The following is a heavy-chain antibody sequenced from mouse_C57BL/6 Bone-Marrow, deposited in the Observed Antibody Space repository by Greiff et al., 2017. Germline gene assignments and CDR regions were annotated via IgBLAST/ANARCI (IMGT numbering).Heavy chain of an antibody. J-gene: IGHJ4*01. D-gene: IGHD2-5*01. V-gene: IGHV1-50*01. Sequence: QVQLQQSGAELVKPGASVKLSCKASGYTFTSYWMQWVKQRPGQGLEWIGEIDPSDSYTNYNQKFKGKATLTVDTSSSTAYMQLSSLTSEDSAVYYCARDYYSNYDAMDYWGQGTSVTVSS. CDR3: ARDYYSNYDAMDY. CDR2: IDPSDSYT. CDR1: GYTFTSYW.